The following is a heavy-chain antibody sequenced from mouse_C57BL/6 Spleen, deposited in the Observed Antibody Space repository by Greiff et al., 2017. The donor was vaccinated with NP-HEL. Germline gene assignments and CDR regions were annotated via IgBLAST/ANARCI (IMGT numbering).Heavy chain of an antibody. J-gene: IGHJ3*01. Sequence: VQLQQSGAELARPGASVQLSCKASGYTFTSSGISWVKQRTGQGLEWIGEIYPRSGNTYYNEKFKGKATLTADKSSSTAYMELRSLTSEDSAVYFCARGGRTAQATGFAYWGQGTLVTVSA. V-gene: IGHV1-81*01. CDR3: ARGGRTAQATGFAY. CDR2: IYPRSGNT. D-gene: IGHD3-2*02. CDR1: GYTFTSSG.